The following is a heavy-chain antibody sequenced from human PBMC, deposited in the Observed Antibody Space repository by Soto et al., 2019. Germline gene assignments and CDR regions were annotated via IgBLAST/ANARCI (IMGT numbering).Heavy chain of an antibody. CDR1: GFTFSDYY. D-gene: IGHD3-22*01. V-gene: IGHV3-11*01. J-gene: IGHJ4*02. Sequence: QVQLVESGGGLVKPGGSLRLSCAASGFTFSDYYMSVIRQAPGKGLEWVSYISSDGTIMYYAYSVKGRFTISRDNAKNSLYLQRNRLRAVDTAVYFCARDLGYYDSDGYLDYWGQGTLVTVSS. CDR3: ARDLGYYDSDGYLDY. CDR2: ISSDGTIM.